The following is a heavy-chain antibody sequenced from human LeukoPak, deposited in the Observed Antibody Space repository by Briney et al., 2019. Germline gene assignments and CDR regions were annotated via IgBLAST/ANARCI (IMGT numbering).Heavy chain of an antibody. J-gene: IGHJ3*01. CDR2: FSATDGSA. Sequence: GGSLRLSCAASGFTFSSYAMTWVRQAPGKGLEWVSAFSATDGSAQYAESVEGRFTISRDNSKNTLFLQMNSLGAEDTAVYYCARTKIAAAGTGAFDVWGQGTLVTVSS. CDR1: GFTFSSYA. CDR3: ARTKIAAAGTGAFDV. V-gene: IGHV3-23*01. D-gene: IGHD6-13*01.